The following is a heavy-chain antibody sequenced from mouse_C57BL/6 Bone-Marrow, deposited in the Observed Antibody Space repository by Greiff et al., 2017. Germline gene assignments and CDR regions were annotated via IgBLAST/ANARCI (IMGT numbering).Heavy chain of an antibody. CDR1: GYTFTSYG. CDR3: ARKRAWFAY. CDR2: INPRSGNT. V-gene: IGHV1-81*01. Sequence: VQLQQSGAELARPGASVKLSCTASGYTFTSYGISWVKQSTGKGLEWIGEINPRSGNTSYNEKFKGQATMTADKSSSTAYMVLRTLTSVDSSVEFCARKRAWFAYWGQGTLVTVSA. J-gene: IGHJ3*01.